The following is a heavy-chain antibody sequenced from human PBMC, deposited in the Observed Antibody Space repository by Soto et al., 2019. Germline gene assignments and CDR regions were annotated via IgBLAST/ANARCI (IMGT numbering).Heavy chain of an antibody. D-gene: IGHD3-3*01. CDR1: GGTFSSYA. Sequence: GASVKVSCKASGGTFSSYAISWVRQAPGQGLEWMGWISAYNGNTNYAQKLQGRVTMTTDTSTSTAYMELRSLRSDDTAVYYCARDNPLRFLEWLSRTQISYYYGMDVWGQGTTVTVSS. V-gene: IGHV1-18*01. CDR2: ISAYNGNT. CDR3: ARDNPLRFLEWLSRTQISYYYGMDV. J-gene: IGHJ6*02.